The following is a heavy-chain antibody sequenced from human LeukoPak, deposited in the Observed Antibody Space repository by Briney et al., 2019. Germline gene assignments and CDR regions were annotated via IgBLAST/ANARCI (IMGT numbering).Heavy chain of an antibody. D-gene: IGHD4/OR15-4a*01. CDR3: ARGRPNYYFDC. Sequence: PGRSLRLSCAASGFTFDDYAMHWVRQAPGKGLEWVSGISWNSGSIGYADSVKGRFTISRDNAKNSLYLQMNSLRAEDTAVYYCARGRPNYYFDCWGQGTLVTVSS. J-gene: IGHJ4*02. V-gene: IGHV3-9*01. CDR2: ISWNSGSI. CDR1: GFTFDDYA.